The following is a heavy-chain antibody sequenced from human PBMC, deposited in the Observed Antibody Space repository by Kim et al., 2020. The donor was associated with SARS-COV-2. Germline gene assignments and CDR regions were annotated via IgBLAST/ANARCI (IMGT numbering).Heavy chain of an antibody. V-gene: IGHV1-69*13. CDR2: IIPIFGTA. Sequence: SVKVSCKASGGTFSSYAISWVRQAPGQGLEWMGGIIPIFGTANYAQKFQGRVTITADESTSTAYMELSSLRSEDTAVYYCASPDRVDTAMGPPGYGMDVWGQGTTVTVSS. CDR1: GGTFSSYA. CDR3: ASPDRVDTAMGPPGYGMDV. D-gene: IGHD5-18*01. J-gene: IGHJ6*02.